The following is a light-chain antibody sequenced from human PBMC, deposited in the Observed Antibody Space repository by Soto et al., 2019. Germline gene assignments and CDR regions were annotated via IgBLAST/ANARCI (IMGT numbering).Light chain of an antibody. CDR1: SSDVGGSIY. CDR2: DVS. Sequence: SELKRVAYVCRSPGQSITITNTGTSSDVGGSIYVSWYKQHPGKAPKLMIYDVSNRPSGVSNRISGSKSGNTASLTISGIQPEDEADYYCSSFTSTSTYIFGTGTKVTVL. J-gene: IGLJ1*01. CDR3: SSFTSTSTYI. V-gene: IGLV2-14*01.